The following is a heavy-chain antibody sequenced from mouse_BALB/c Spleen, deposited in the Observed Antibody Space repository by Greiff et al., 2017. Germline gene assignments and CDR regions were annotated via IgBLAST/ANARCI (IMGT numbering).Heavy chain of an antibody. CDR1: GFTFSSYA. V-gene: IGHV5-6-5*01. Sequence: EVQLVESGGGLVKPGGSLKLSCAASGFTFSSYAMSWVRQTPEKRLEWVASISSGGSTYYPDSVKGRFTISRDNARNILYLQMSSLRSEDTAMYYCARGGGYDGYSFAYWGQGTLVTVSA. J-gene: IGHJ3*01. CDR2: ISSGGST. D-gene: IGHD2-3*01. CDR3: ARGGGYDGYSFAY.